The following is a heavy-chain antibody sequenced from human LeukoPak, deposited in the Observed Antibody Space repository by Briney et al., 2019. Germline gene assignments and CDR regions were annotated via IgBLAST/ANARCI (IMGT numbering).Heavy chain of an antibody. J-gene: IGHJ4*02. Sequence: SETLSLTCTVSGGSINSYYWSWIRQPPGKGLEWIGEINHSGSTNYNPSLKSRVTISVDTSKNQFSLKLSSVTAADTAVYYCARRGYYYGSNYFDYWGQGTLVTVSS. CDR2: INHSGST. D-gene: IGHD3-10*01. V-gene: IGHV4-34*01. CDR3: ARRGYYYGSNYFDY. CDR1: GGSINSYY.